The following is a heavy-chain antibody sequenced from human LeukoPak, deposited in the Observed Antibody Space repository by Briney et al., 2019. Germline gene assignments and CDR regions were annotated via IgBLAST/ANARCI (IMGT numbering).Heavy chain of an antibody. D-gene: IGHD6-13*01. Sequence: PSETLSLACTVSGGSISSGGYYWSWIRQPPGKGLEWIGYIYYSGSTNYNPSLKSRVTISVDTSKNQFSLKLSSVTAADTAVYYCARVLRIAAAYYFDYWGQGTLVTVSS. V-gene: IGHV4-61*08. CDR2: IYYSGST. J-gene: IGHJ4*02. CDR1: GGSISSGGYY. CDR3: ARVLRIAAAYYFDY.